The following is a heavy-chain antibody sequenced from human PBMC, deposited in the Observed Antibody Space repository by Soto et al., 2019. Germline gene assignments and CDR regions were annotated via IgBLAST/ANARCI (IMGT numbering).Heavy chain of an antibody. CDR3: ASLRRDGYNTGYFDY. CDR1: GGTFSSSA. Sequence: QVQLVQSGAEVKKPGSSVKVSCKASGGTFSSSAISWVRQAPGQGLEWMGGIIPIFGTANYAQKFQGRVTITADESTSTAYMELSSLRSEDTAVYYCASLRRDGYNTGYFDYWGQGTLVTVSS. J-gene: IGHJ4*02. D-gene: IGHD5-12*01. V-gene: IGHV1-69*01. CDR2: IIPIFGTA.